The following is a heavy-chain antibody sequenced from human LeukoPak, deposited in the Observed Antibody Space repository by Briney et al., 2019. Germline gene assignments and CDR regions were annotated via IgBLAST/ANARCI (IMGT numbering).Heavy chain of an antibody. J-gene: IGHJ6*03. CDR3: ARRAIDDYLNYYYYYXXV. CDR1: GFTFSSYG. D-gene: IGHD4-11*01. V-gene: IGHV3-21*01. CDR2: ISSSSSYI. Sequence: GGTLRLSCAASGFTFSSYGMSWVRQAPGKGLEWASSISSSSSYIYYADSVKGRFTISKDNAKNSLYLQMNSLRAEDTAVYYCARRAIDDYLNYYYYYXXVWGXXXTXTVSS.